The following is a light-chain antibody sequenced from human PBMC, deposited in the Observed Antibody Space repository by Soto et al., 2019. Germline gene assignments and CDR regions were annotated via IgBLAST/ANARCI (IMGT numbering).Light chain of an antibody. Sequence: QSALTQPASVSGSPGQSITISCTGTSSDVGSYNLVSWYQQHPGKAPKLMIYEVSKRPSGVSNRFSGSKSGNTASLTISGLLAEDEADYFCTSYTSASTYVFGAGTKVTVL. CDR1: SSDVGSYNL. V-gene: IGLV2-14*02. CDR2: EVS. J-gene: IGLJ1*01. CDR3: TSYTSASTYV.